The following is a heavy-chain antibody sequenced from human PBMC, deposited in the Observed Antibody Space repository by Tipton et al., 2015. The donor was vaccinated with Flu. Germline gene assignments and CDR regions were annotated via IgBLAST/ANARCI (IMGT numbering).Heavy chain of an antibody. J-gene: IGHJ4*02. CDR1: GGSISSSS. CDR2: ISSSSSYI. D-gene: IGHD6-19*01. V-gene: IGHV3-21*01. CDR3: GTWRGAGY. Sequence: LSLTCTVSGGSISSSSYYWGWIRQPPGKGLEWASSISSSSSYIYYADSVKGRFTISRDNAKNSLYLQMNSLRAEDTAVYYCGTWRGAGYWGQGTLVTVSS.